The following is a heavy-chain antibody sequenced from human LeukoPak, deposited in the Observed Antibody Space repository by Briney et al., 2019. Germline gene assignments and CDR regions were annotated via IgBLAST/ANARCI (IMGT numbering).Heavy chain of an antibody. CDR2: IYYSGST. D-gene: IGHD3-10*01. J-gene: IGHJ4*02. Sequence: SETLSLTCTVSGYSISSGYYWGWIRQPPGKGLEWIGSIYYSGSTYYNPSLKSRVTISVDTSKNQFSLKLSSVTAADTAVYYCARVQDGCDYWGQGTLVTVSS. CDR3: ARVQDGCDY. CDR1: GYSISSGYY. V-gene: IGHV4-38-2*02.